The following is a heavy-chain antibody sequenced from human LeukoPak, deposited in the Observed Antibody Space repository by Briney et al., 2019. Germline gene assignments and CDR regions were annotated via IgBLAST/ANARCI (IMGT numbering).Heavy chain of an antibody. CDR1: GFTFSRYA. D-gene: IGHD1-1*01. CDR2: ISGSGGST. V-gene: IGHV3-23*01. J-gene: IGHJ6*03. Sequence: AGGSPRLSCAASGFTFSRYAMSWVRQAPGKGLEWVSGISGSGGSTYYADSVKGRFTVSRDNSKNTLYLQMTSLRVEDTAVYYCAKELAYAYYFDVWGKGTTVTVSS. CDR3: AKELAYAYYFDV.